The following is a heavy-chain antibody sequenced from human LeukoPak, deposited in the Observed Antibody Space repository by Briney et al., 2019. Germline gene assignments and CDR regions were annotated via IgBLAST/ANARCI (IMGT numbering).Heavy chain of an antibody. CDR2: IGTASDT. CDR3: ARGPPRGKYYYMDV. Sequence: SGGSLRLSCAASGFTFSSFDMHWVRQPTGQGLEWVSTIGTASDTYYPGSAEGRFTLSRDNAKNSLYLQMNSLTAGDTAVYYCARGPPRGKYYYMDVWGKGTTVTVSS. J-gene: IGHJ6*03. D-gene: IGHD1-1*01. CDR1: GFTFSSFD. V-gene: IGHV3-13*01.